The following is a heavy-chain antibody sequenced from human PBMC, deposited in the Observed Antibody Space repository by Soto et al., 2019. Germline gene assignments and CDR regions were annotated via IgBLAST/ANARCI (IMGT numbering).Heavy chain of an antibody. CDR3: ARDGTPTSTGQLAMPYYYYGMDV. D-gene: IGHD6-13*01. CDR1: GYTFTGYY. J-gene: IGHJ6*02. CDR2: INPNSGGT. Sequence: GASVKVSCKASGYTFTGYYMHWVRQAPGQGLEWMGWINPNSGGTNYAQKIQGWVTMTRDTSISTAYMELSRLRSDDTAVYYCARDGTPTSTGQLAMPYYYYGMDVWGQGTTVTSP. V-gene: IGHV1-2*04.